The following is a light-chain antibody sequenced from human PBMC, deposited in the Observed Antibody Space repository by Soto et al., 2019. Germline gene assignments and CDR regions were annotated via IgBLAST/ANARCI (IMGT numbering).Light chain of an antibody. Sequence: QSVLTQPPLVSGAPGQRVTISCTGSSSNIGAGYDVHWYQQLPGTAPKLLIYGNNNRPSGVPDRFSGSKSGTSASLAITGLQAEDEADYYCQSYDSSLNYVFGIGTKVTVL. CDR1: SSNIGAGYD. J-gene: IGLJ1*01. CDR3: QSYDSSLNYV. CDR2: GNN. V-gene: IGLV1-40*01.